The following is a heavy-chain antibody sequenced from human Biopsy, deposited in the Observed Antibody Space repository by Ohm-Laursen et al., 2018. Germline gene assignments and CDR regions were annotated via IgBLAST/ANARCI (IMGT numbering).Heavy chain of an antibody. D-gene: IGHD1-26*01. Sequence: SVKVSCKASGGTFINYAISWVRQAPGQGLEWMGGIIPMFGTANYAQMFQGRVTISADESTSTSYMELSSLTTEDTAIYYCARGPHSGSHPYFDYWGRGTLVTVSS. CDR1: GGTFINYA. CDR3: ARGPHSGSHPYFDY. V-gene: IGHV1-69*13. J-gene: IGHJ4*02. CDR2: IIPMFGTA.